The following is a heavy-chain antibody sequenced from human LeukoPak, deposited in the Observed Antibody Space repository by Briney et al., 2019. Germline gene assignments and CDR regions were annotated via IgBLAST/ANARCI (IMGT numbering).Heavy chain of an antibody. CDR2: ISSSGGSI. J-gene: IGHJ4*02. CDR1: GFTFSTYE. D-gene: IGHD4-17*01. CDR3: TRYGITPFDY. Sequence: GGSLRLSCAASGFTFSTYEMNWVRQAPGKGLEWVSYISSSGGSIYYADSVKGRFTISRDNAKNSLYLQMNSLRAEDTAVYYCTRYGITPFDYWGQGTLVTVSS. V-gene: IGHV3-48*03.